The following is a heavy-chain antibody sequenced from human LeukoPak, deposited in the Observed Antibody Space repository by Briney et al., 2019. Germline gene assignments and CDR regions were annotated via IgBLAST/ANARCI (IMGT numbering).Heavy chain of an antibody. J-gene: IGHJ4*02. CDR2: ISYDGSNK. V-gene: IGHV3-30*03. D-gene: IGHD6-6*01. Sequence: GGSLRLSCAASGFTFSSYGMHWVRQAPGKGLEWVAFISYDGSNKYYADSVKGRFTISRDNSKNRLYLQMISLRAEDTAVYYCAREGSSSSGFDYWGQGTLVTVSS. CDR3: AREGSSSSGFDY. CDR1: GFTFSSYG.